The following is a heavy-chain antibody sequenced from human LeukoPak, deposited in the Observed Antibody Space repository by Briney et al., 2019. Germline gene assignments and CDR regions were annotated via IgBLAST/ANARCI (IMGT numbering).Heavy chain of an antibody. CDR3: ARGGPCVVATINDYYLDV. J-gene: IGHJ6*03. V-gene: IGHV1-18*01. D-gene: IGHD5-24*01. CDR2: SSAYNGDG. CDR1: GYNFITIA. Sequence: ASVKVSCQASGYNFITIATSWLRQAPGQGLEWRGWSSAYNGDGNFVQKFQGRVTMTTDTSTNTAYMELRSLRYDDTALYYCARGGPCVVATINDYYLDVWGKGTTVTVSS.